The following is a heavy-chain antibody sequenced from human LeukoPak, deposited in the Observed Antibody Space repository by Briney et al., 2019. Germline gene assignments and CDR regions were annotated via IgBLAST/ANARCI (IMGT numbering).Heavy chain of an antibody. D-gene: IGHD6-19*01. Sequence: GGSLRLSCAASGFTFSSHWMSWVRQAPGKGLEWVANIKQDGSEKYYVDSVKGRFTNSRDNVENSMFLQMNSLRAEDTAVYYCVRDGRSGWHFDYWGQGALVTVSS. CDR2: IKQDGSEK. CDR1: GFTFSSHW. CDR3: VRDGRSGWHFDY. J-gene: IGHJ4*02. V-gene: IGHV3-7*01.